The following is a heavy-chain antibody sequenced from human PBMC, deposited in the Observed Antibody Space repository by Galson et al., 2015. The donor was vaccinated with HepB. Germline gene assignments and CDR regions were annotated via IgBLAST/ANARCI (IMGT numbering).Heavy chain of an antibody. CDR3: ARVWERGYDFDY. J-gene: IGHJ4*02. V-gene: IGHV3-11*06. CDR1: GFIFSDYC. D-gene: IGHD5-12*01. CDR2: ISSRSTHT. Sequence: SLRLSCAASGFIFSDYCMAWIRQAPGKGLEWVSYISSRSTHTNYADSVKGRFTISRDNAKNSLFLQMHSLTAEDTAVYYCARVWERGYDFDYWGQGTLVTVSS.